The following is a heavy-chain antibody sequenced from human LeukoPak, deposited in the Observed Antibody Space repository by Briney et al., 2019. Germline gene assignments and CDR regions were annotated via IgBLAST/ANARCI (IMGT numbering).Heavy chain of an antibody. CDR1: GGSFSGCY. V-gene: IGHV4-34*01. Sequence: SETLSLTCAVYGGSFSGCYWSWIRQPPGKGLEWIGEIYHSGSTNYNPSLKSRVTISVDTSKNQFSLKLSSVTAADTAVYYCARARLYRYDSSGYYSKTYYFDYWGQGTLVTVSS. D-gene: IGHD3-22*01. J-gene: IGHJ4*02. CDR2: IYHSGST. CDR3: ARARLYRYDSSGYYSKTYYFDY.